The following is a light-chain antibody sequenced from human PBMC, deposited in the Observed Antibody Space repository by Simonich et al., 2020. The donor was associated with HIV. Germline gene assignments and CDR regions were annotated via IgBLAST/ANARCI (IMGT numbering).Light chain of an antibody. CDR2: DVS. V-gene: IGLV2-11*01. J-gene: IGLJ2*01. Sequence: QSALTQRASVSGSPGQSITISCTGTSSDVGGYNYVSWYQQHPGKAPKLMIYDVSKRPSGVPDRFSGSKSGNTASLTISGLQAEDEADYYCCSYAGSHTFVFGGGTKLTVL. CDR1: SSDVGGYNY. CDR3: CSYAGSHTFV.